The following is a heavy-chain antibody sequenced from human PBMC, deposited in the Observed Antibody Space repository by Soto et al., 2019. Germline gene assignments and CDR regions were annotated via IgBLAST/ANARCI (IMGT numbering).Heavy chain of an antibody. D-gene: IGHD3-3*02. V-gene: IGHV5-10-1*01. CDR1: GYSFAGYW. CDR2: IDPSDSQT. J-gene: IGHJ6*02. Sequence: GESLKISCKGSGYSFAGYWITWVRQKPGKGLEWMGRIDPSDSQTYYSPSFQGHITISADKSINTAYLHFSNLKASDTAVYYCARHFPLPTDLQFYYYYYYGVDVWGHGTAVTVS. CDR3: ARHFPLPTDLQFYYYYYYGVDV.